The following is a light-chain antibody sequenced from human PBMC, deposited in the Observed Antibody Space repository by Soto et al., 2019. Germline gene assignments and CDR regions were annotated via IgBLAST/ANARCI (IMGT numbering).Light chain of an antibody. Sequence: QSALTQPASVSGSPGQSITISCTGTSSDIGGYNYVSWYQQHPGKAPKVVIYEVSNRPLGVSNRFSASKSGNTASLIISGLXADDEADYFCSSYRSTTTFGVFGTGTKVTLL. CDR3: SSYRSTTTFGV. CDR1: SSDIGGYNY. J-gene: IGLJ1*01. V-gene: IGLV2-14*01. CDR2: EVS.